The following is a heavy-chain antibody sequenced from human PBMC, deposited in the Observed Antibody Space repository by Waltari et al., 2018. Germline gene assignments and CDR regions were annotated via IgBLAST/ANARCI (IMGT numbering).Heavy chain of an antibody. Sequence: EVQLVESGGGLVKPGGSLRLSCAASGFTFSSYSMNWVRQAPGQGLEWVSSISSSSSYIDYADSGKGRFTISRDNAKNSRYLQMNSLRAEDTAVYYCARDEDYYRSVQDAVDIWGQGTMVTVSS. CDR3: ARDEDYYRSVQDAVDI. CDR2: ISSSSSYI. J-gene: IGHJ3*02. V-gene: IGHV3-21*01. D-gene: IGHD3-10*01. CDR1: GFTFSSYS.